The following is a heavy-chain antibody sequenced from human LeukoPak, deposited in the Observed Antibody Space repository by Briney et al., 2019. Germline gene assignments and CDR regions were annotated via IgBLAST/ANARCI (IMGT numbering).Heavy chain of an antibody. Sequence: PSETLSLTCTVSAGSISNYYWSWVRQPAGKGLEWIGRIYTSGRTDYNPSLKSRVTMSVDTSKNQFSLKLSSVTAADTAVYYCARSHSGYDLALRYWGQGTLVTVSS. CDR3: ARSHSGYDLALRY. J-gene: IGHJ4*02. D-gene: IGHD5-12*01. V-gene: IGHV4-4*07. CDR2: IYTSGRT. CDR1: AGSISNYY.